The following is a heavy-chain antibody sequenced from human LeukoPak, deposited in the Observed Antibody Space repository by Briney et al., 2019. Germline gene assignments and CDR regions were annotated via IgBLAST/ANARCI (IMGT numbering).Heavy chain of an antibody. J-gene: IGHJ4*02. D-gene: IGHD1-1*01. V-gene: IGHV1-18*01. CDR3: ARVVGPRTTGTTGLFDY. CDR2: ISAYNGNT. Sequence: ASVKVSCKASGYTFTSYGISWVRQAPGQGLEWMGWISAYNGNTNYAQKLQGRVTMTTDTSTSTAYMELRSLRSDDTAVYYCARVVGPRTTGTTGLFDYWGQGTLVTVSS. CDR1: GYTFTSYG.